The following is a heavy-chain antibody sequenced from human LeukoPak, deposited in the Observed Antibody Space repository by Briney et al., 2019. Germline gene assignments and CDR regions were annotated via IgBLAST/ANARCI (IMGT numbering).Heavy chain of an antibody. J-gene: IGHJ4*02. CDR2: ISGSGGST. V-gene: IGHV3-23*01. CDR3: APIRRGGDRD. Sequence: PGGSLRLSCAAAGVTFSSYAMSWVRQAPGKGQEWVSAISGSGGSTYYADSVKGRFTISRDNSKNTLYLQMNSLRAEDTAVYYCAPIRRGGDRDWGQGTLVTVSS. D-gene: IGHD2-21*02. CDR1: GVTFSSYA.